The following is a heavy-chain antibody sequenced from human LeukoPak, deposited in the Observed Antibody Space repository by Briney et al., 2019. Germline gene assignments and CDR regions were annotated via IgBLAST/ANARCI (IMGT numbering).Heavy chain of an antibody. J-gene: IGHJ1*01. V-gene: IGHV3-48*03. CDR2: ISSSGSTI. Sequence: PGGSLRLSCAASGFTFSSYEMNWVRQAPGKGLEWVSYISSSGSTIYYADSVKGRFTIPRDNAKNSLYLQMNSLRAEDTAVYYCAGGCSSTSCSMGGAEYFRHWGQGTLVTVSS. CDR1: GFTFSSYE. D-gene: IGHD2-2*01. CDR3: AGGCSSTSCSMGGAEYFRH.